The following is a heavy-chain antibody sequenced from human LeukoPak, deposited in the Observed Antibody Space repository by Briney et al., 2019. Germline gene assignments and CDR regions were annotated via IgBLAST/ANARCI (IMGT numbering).Heavy chain of an antibody. Sequence: SETLSLTCAVYGGSFSGYYWSWIRQPPGKGLEWIGEINHSGSTNYNPSLKSRVTISVDTSKNQFSLKLSSVTAADTAVYYRARERAGPPTFDYWGQGTLVTVSS. V-gene: IGHV4-34*01. D-gene: IGHD6-13*01. CDR3: ARERAGPPTFDY. J-gene: IGHJ4*02. CDR2: INHSGST. CDR1: GGSFSGYY.